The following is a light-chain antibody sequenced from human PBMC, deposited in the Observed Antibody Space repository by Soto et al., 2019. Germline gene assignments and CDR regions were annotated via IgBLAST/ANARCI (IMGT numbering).Light chain of an antibody. Sequence: DIQMTQSPSSLSASAGDRVTITCQASQKIDTYLNWYQQKPGQAPKLLIYDASNLETGVPSRFSGSGSGTDFIFTISSLQPEDIATYYCQQYDNLPRTFGGGTKVEIK. V-gene: IGKV1-33*01. CDR1: QKIDTY. J-gene: IGKJ4*01. CDR3: QQYDNLPRT. CDR2: DAS.